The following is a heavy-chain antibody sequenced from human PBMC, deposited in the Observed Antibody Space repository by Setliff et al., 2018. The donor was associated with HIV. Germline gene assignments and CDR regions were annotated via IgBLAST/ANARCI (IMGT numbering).Heavy chain of an antibody. D-gene: IGHD4-4*01. CDR3: ARRQYYFDY. CDR2: IYYSGST. Sequence: PSETLSLTCTVSGGSIRSHYWSWIRQPPGKGLEWIGNIYYSGSTNYNPSLKSRVTISVDTSKKQISLKLSSVTAADTAVYSCARRQYYFDYWGQGTTVTVSS. J-gene: IGHJ4*03. V-gene: IGHV4-59*11. CDR1: GGSIRSHY.